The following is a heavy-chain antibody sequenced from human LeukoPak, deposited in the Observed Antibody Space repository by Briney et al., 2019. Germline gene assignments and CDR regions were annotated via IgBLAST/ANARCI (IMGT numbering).Heavy chain of an antibody. D-gene: IGHD2-2*01. J-gene: IGHJ6*02. CDR1: GGTFSSYA. CDR2: IIPILGIA. V-gene: IGHV1-69*04. Sequence: ASVKVSCKASGGTFSSYAISWVRQAPEQGLEWMGRIIPILGIANYAQKFQGRVTITADKSTSTAYMELSSLRSEDTAVYYCARDQNIVVVPAALPGGYYYYGMDVWGQGTTVTVSS. CDR3: ARDQNIVVVPAALPGGYYYYGMDV.